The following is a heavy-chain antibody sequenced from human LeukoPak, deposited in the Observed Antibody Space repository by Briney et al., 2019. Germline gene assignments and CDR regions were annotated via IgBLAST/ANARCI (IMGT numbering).Heavy chain of an antibody. Sequence: AGGSLRLSCAASGFTFSSYSMNWVRQAPGKGLEWVSSISSSSSYIYYADSVKGRFTISRDNAKNSLYLQMNSLRAEDTAVYYCAGDCSGGSCYSGWGQGTLVTVSS. D-gene: IGHD2-15*01. V-gene: IGHV3-21*01. CDR3: AGDCSGGSCYSG. CDR1: GFTFSSYS. CDR2: ISSSSSYI. J-gene: IGHJ4*02.